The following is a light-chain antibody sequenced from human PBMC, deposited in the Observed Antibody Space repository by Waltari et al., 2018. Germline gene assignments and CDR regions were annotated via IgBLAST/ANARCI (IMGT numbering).Light chain of an antibody. Sequence: DIQMTQSPSSLSASVGDTVTVTCRASQNIRTYLNWYQQKTAKAPKLLIYGASTLQRGVPSRFRGSASGTEFTLTVTNLQPDDFATYFCQQSFSSPWMFGQGTTVNI. CDR2: GAS. CDR1: QNIRTY. J-gene: IGKJ1*01. V-gene: IGKV1-39*01. CDR3: QQSFSSPWM.